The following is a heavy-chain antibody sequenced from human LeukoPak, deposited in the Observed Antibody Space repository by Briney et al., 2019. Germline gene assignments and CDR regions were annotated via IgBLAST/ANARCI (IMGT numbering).Heavy chain of an antibody. J-gene: IGHJ4*02. V-gene: IGHV4-39*01. D-gene: IGHD5-18*01. CDR3: ATHVDATRGYYFED. Sequence: SETLSLTCTVSGGSISSSSYYWGWIRQPPGKGLEWIGSIYYSGSTYYNPSLKSRVTISVDTSKNQFSLKLSSVTAADTAVYYCATHVDATRGYYFEDWGQGTLVTVSS. CDR1: GGSISSSSYY. CDR2: IYYSGST.